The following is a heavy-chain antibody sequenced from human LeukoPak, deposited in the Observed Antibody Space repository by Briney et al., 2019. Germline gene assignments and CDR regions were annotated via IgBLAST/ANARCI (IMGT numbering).Heavy chain of an antibody. D-gene: IGHD6-19*01. CDR2: INHSGST. J-gene: IGHJ4*02. CDR3: AREPIAVAGPIDY. CDR1: GGSFSGYY. V-gene: IGHV4-34*01. Sequence: SETLSLTCAVYGGSFSGYYWSWIRQPPGKGLEWIGEINHSGSTNYNPSPKSRVTISVDTSKNQFSLKLSSVTAADTAVYYCAREPIAVAGPIDYWGQGTLVTVSS.